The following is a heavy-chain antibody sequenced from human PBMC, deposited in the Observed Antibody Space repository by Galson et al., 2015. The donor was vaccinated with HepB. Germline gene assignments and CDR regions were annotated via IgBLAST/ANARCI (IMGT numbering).Heavy chain of an antibody. CDR2: INHSGST. CDR3: ARGRDRIRWSGYSGGGMDV. Sequence: SETLSLTCAVYGGSFSGYYWSWIRQPPGKGLEWIGEINHSGSTNYNPSLKSRVTISVDTSKNQFSLKLSSVTAADTAVYYCARGRDRIRWSGYSGGGMDVWGQGTTVTVSS. D-gene: IGHD3-3*01. V-gene: IGHV4-34*01. CDR1: GGSFSGYY. J-gene: IGHJ6*02.